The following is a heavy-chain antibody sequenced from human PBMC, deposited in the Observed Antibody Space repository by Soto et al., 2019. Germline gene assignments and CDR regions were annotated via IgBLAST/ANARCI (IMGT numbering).Heavy chain of an antibody. CDR2: ISAYNGNT. CDR1: GYTFTSYG. Sequence: ASVKVSCKASGYTFTSYGISWVRQAPGQGLEWMGWISAYNGNTNYAQKLQGRVTMTTDTSTSTAYMELRSLRSDDTAVYYCARFQRGSSSYYYGHAFDIWGQGTMDTVSS. CDR3: ARFQRGSSSYYYGHAFDI. J-gene: IGHJ3*02. D-gene: IGHD3-22*01. V-gene: IGHV1-18*01.